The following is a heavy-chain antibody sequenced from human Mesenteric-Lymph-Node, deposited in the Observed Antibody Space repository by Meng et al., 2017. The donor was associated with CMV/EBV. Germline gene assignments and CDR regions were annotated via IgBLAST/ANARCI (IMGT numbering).Heavy chain of an antibody. Sequence: GESLKISCAASGFTFSSYWMHWVRQAPGKGLVWVSRINSDGSSTSYADSVKGRFTISRDNAKNTLYLQMNSLRAEDTAVYYCARDFRGYGMDVWGQGTTVTVSS. CDR2: INSDGSST. J-gene: IGHJ6*02. V-gene: IGHV3-74*01. D-gene: IGHD3-16*01. CDR3: ARDFRGYGMDV. CDR1: GFTFSSYW.